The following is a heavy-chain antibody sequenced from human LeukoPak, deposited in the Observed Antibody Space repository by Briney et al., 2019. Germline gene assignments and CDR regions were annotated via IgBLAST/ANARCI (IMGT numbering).Heavy chain of an antibody. V-gene: IGHV3-23*01. CDR2: ISGDGGGT. CDR1: GFTFSNYA. J-gene: IGHJ5*02. Sequence: PGGSLRLSCAASGFTFSNYAMNWVRQAPGKGLEWVSAISGDGGGTYYADSVKGRFTISRDNSKNTLYLQMNSLRAEDTAVYYCAKSQRENWFDPWGQGTLVTVSS. CDR3: AKSQRENWFDP.